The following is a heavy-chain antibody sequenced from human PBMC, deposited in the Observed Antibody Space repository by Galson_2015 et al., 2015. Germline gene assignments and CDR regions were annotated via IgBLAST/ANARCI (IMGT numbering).Heavy chain of an antibody. V-gene: IGHV5-51*01. CDR2: PGDSDT. D-gene: IGHD4-17*01. Sequence: PGDSDTRYSPSFQGQVTISADKSISTAYLQWSSLKASDTAMYYCARGTLRNDAFDIWGQGTMVTVSS. CDR3: ARGTLRNDAFDI. J-gene: IGHJ3*02.